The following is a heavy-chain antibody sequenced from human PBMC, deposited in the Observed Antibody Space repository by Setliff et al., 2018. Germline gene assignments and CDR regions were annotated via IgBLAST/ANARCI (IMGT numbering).Heavy chain of an antibody. J-gene: IGHJ4*02. D-gene: IGHD6-13*01. CDR2: INPGGGSA. CDR3: ARAGDAAAGRKGVFEY. CDR1: GSTFLRYY. V-gene: IGHV1-46*01. Sequence: KVSCKASGSTFLRYYMYWVRQAPGQGLTWMGTINPGGGSASNADEFQGRITMTRNTSTSTIYMEMTRLTSEDTAMYCCARAGDAAAGRKGVFEYWGQGRLGTVSS.